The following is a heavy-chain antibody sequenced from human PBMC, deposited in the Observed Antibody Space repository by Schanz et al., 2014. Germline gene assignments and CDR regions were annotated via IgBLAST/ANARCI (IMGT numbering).Heavy chain of an antibody. CDR3: TRSTLWSYDV. V-gene: IGHV4-39*07. CDR1: GGSISSGESY. J-gene: IGHJ3*01. D-gene: IGHD2-21*01. CDR2: IFHSGTT. Sequence: QVQLEESGAGLVKPSETLSLTCTVSGGSISSGESYWGWIRQSPGKGLEWIGEIFHSGTTNYNPSLESRVTILVDKSKNQFSLILSSMTAADTAVYYCTRSTLWSYDVWGRGTMVIVSS.